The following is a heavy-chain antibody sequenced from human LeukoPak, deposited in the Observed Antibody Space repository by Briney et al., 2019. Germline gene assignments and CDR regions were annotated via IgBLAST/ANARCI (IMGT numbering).Heavy chain of an antibody. CDR1: GFTFSSYG. Sequence: PGRSLRLSCAASGFTFSSYGMHWVRQAPGKGLEWVAVIWYDGSNKYYADSMKGRFTISRDNSKNTLYLQMNSLRAEDTAVYYCAKDPTTASYYMDVWGKGTTVTVSS. CDR3: AKDPTTASYYMDV. J-gene: IGHJ6*03. V-gene: IGHV3-33*06. CDR2: IWYDGSNK. D-gene: IGHD4-17*01.